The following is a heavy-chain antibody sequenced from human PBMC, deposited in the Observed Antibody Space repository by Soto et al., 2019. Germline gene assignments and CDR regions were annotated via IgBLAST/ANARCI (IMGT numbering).Heavy chain of an antibody. CDR2: IGTAGDT. CDR3: ARDRWFGESSGMDV. V-gene: IGHV3-13*01. D-gene: IGHD3-10*01. CDR1: GFTFSSYD. J-gene: IGHJ6*02. Sequence: GGSLRLSCAASGFTFSSYDMHWVRQATGKGLEWVSAIGTAGDTYYPGSVKGRFTISRENAKNSLYLQMNSLRAEDTAVYYCARDRWFGESSGMDVWGQGTTVTVSS.